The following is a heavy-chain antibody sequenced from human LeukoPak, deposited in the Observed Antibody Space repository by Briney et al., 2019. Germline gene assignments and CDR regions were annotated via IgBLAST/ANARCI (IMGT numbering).Heavy chain of an antibody. CDR3: AKDLSRFSSN. J-gene: IGHJ4*02. D-gene: IGHD6-13*01. Sequence: PGGSLRLSCAASGFTFSSYAMSWVRQAPGKGLEWVSAISGSGGSTYYTDSVKGRFTISRGNTKNTLDLQMNSLRAEDTAVYYCAKDLSRFSSNWGQGTLVTVSS. V-gene: IGHV3-23*01. CDR2: ISGSGGST. CDR1: GFTFSSYA.